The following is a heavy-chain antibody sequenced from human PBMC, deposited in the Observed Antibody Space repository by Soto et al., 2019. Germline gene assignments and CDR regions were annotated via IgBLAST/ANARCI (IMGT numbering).Heavy chain of an antibody. Sequence: QVQLVQSGAEVKKPGASVKVSCKASGYTFTSYGISWVRQAPGQGLEWMGWISGYNGNTNYAQKLQGRVTMPPDTPSSNAYMELRSLRSDDTAVYYCARSAHVISALYFQHWGQGTLVTVSS. CDR1: GYTFTSYG. V-gene: IGHV1-18*01. CDR2: ISGYNGNT. D-gene: IGHD3-3*02. CDR3: ARSAHVISALYFQH. J-gene: IGHJ1*01.